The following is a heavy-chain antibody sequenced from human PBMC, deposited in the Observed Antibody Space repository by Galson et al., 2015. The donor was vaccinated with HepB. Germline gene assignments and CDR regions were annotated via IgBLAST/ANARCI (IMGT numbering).Heavy chain of an antibody. Sequence: SLRLSCAASGFTFSSYAMHWVRQAPGKGLEWVAVISYDGSNKYYADSVKGRFTISRDNSKNTLYLQMNSLRAEDTAVYYCARQRGLGIAAAGVYFDYWGQGTLVTVSS. J-gene: IGHJ4*02. V-gene: IGHV3-30-3*01. CDR3: ARQRGLGIAAAGVYFDY. CDR2: ISYDGSNK. CDR1: GFTFSSYA. D-gene: IGHD6-13*01.